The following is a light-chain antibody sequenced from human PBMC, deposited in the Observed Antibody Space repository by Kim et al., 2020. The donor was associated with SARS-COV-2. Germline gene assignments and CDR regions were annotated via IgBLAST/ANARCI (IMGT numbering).Light chain of an antibody. J-gene: IGKJ5*01. CDR2: DAS. V-gene: IGKV3-11*01. CDR3: QQRSNWPIT. CDR1: QSVSSY. Sequence: LSPGERAALSGRASQSVSSYLAWYQQKPGQAPRLLIYDASNRATGIPARFSGSGSGTDFTLTISSLEPEDFAVYYCQQRSNWPITFGQGTRLEIK.